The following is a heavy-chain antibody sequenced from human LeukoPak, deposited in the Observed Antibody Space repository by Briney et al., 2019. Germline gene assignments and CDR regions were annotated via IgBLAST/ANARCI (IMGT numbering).Heavy chain of an antibody. V-gene: IGHV4-39*01. CDR3: ARFPAAGTLVDY. CDR1: GGSISSSSYY. CDR2: IYYSGST. J-gene: IGHJ4*02. D-gene: IGHD6-13*01. Sequence: PSETLSLTCTVSGGSISSSSYYWGWIRQPPGKGLEWIGSIYYSGSTYYNPSLKSRVTISVDTSKNQFSLKLSSVTAADTAVYYCARFPAAGTLVDYWGQGTLVTVSS.